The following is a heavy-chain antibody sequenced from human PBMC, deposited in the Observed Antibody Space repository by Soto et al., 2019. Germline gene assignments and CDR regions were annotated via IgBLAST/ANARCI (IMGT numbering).Heavy chain of an antibody. J-gene: IGHJ4*02. CDR2: ISSSGSTI. CDR1: GFTFSDYY. CDR3: ARERHVVLVTAIDY. Sequence: QVQLVESGGGLVKPGGSLRLSCVASGFTFSDYYMTWIRQVPGKGLEWVAYISSSGSTIYYADSVKGRLTISRDNXXNSLYLQRNSLRAEDTAVYYCARERHVVLVTAIDYWGQGTLVTVSS. D-gene: IGHD2-21*02. V-gene: IGHV3-11*01.